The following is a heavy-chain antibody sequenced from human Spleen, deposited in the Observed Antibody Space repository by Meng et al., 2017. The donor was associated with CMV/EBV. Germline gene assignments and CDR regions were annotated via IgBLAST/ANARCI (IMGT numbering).Heavy chain of an antibody. J-gene: IGHJ4*02. D-gene: IGHD3-3*01. CDR1: GFIFDDYA. V-gene: IGHV3-9*01. CDR3: ARDMSGGFLEWLFDY. Sequence: SLKISCAASGFIFDDYAMNWVRQAPGRGLEWVTSFTWNSVRVAYAGSVKGRFTISRDNAKNSLYLQMNSLRAEDTAVYYCARDMSGGFLEWLFDYWGQGTLVTVSS. CDR2: FTWNSVRV.